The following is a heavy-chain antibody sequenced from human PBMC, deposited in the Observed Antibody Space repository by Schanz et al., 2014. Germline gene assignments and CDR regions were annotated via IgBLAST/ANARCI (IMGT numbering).Heavy chain of an antibody. J-gene: IGHJ4*02. V-gene: IGHV4-30-4*07. Sequence: QVQLQESGPGLVKPSQTLSLTCAVSGGSISSGGYTWSWIRQPPGKGLEWIGYVHSSGSTNYNSSRKSRVTMSVDTSKNQFSLKLSSVTAADTAVYYCARVGIAVALDYWGQGTLVTVSS. CDR2: VHSSGST. CDR1: GGSISSGGYT. D-gene: IGHD6-19*01. CDR3: ARVGIAVALDY.